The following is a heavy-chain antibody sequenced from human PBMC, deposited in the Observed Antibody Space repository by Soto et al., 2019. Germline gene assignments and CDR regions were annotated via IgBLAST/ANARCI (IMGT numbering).Heavy chain of an antibody. Sequence: SETLSLTCTVSGGSISSYYWSLIRQPPGKGLEWIGYIYYSGSTNYNPSLKSRVTISVDTSKNQFSLKLSSVTAADTAVYYCERGGIAAVTNYYHYYGMVVWGQGTTVTVSS. CDR1: GGSISSYY. V-gene: IGHV4-59*01. CDR2: IYYSGST. CDR3: ERGGIAAVTNYYHYYGMVV. J-gene: IGHJ6*02. D-gene: IGHD6-13*01.